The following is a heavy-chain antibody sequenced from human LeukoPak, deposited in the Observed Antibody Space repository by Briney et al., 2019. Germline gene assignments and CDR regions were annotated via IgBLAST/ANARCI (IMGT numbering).Heavy chain of an antibody. Sequence: SETLSLTCAVYGGSFSGYYWSWIRQPPGKGLEWVGEINHSGSTNYNPSLKSRVTISVDTSKNQFSLKLSSVTAADTAVYYCFVLPLGYWGQGTLVTVSS. V-gene: IGHV4-34*01. CDR3: FVLPLGY. D-gene: IGHD2-15*01. J-gene: IGHJ4*02. CDR2: INHSGST. CDR1: GGSFSGYY.